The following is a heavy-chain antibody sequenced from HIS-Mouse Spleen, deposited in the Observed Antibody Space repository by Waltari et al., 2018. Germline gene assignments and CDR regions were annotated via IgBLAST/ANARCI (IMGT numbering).Heavy chain of an antibody. J-gene: IGHJ2*01. CDR3: AREIPYSSSWYDWYFDL. Sequence: QLQLQESGPGLVKPSETLSLTCTVSGAAIRSRSYYWGWIRQPPGKGLEWIGSIYYSGSTYYNPSLKSRVTISVDTSKNQFSLKLSSVTAADTAVYYCAREIPYSSSWYDWYFDLWGRGTLVTVSS. CDR1: GAAIRSRSYY. D-gene: IGHD6-13*01. V-gene: IGHV4-39*07. CDR2: IYYSGST.